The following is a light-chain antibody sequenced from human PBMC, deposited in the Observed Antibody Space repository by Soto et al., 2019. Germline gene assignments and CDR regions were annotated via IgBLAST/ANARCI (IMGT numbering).Light chain of an antibody. CDR2: EDY. V-gene: IGLV1-51*01. Sequence: HSALTQPPSVSAAPGQKVTISCSGSRSNIGNSYVSWYEQLPGTAPKLLIYEDYKRPSGIPDRFSASKSGTSATLGITGLQTGDEADYFCGTWDSSLSEYVFGAGTKVTVL. CDR1: RSNIGNSY. CDR3: GTWDSSLSEYV. J-gene: IGLJ1*01.